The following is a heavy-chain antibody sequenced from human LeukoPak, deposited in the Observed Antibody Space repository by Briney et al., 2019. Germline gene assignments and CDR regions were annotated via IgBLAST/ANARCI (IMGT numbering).Heavy chain of an antibody. CDR3: ARQLRVLLEGYYIDY. CDR1: GGSISSSSYY. CDR2: IFYSEST. V-gene: IGHV4-39*01. J-gene: IGHJ4*02. D-gene: IGHD1-26*01. Sequence: PSETLSLTCTVSGGSISSSSYYWGWIRQPPGKGLEWIGSIFYSESTYYNPSLKSRVTISVDTSKNQFSLWLSSVTAADTAVYYCARQLRVLLEGYYIDYWGQGTLVTVSS.